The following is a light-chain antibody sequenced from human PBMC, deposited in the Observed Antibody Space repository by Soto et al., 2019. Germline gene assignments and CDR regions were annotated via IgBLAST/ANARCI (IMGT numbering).Light chain of an antibody. CDR2: GSS. J-gene: IGKJ4*01. Sequence: EIVLTQSPGTLSLSPGERATLSCRASQSVSSSYLAWYQQKPGQAPRLLIYGSSSRATGIPERFSGSGSGTDFTLTISRLEPEDFAVYYCHQYDSSPLTFGGGTKVEIK. CDR1: QSVSSSY. CDR3: HQYDSSPLT. V-gene: IGKV3-20*01.